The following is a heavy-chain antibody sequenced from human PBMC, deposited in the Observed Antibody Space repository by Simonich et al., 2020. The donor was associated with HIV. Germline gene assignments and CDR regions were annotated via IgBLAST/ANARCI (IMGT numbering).Heavy chain of an antibody. CDR3: ATHGPGSYSSALDI. D-gene: IGHD1-26*01. CDR1: GYTFTDNP. Sequence: QVQLVQSGAEVKNPGASVKVSCKASGYTFTDNPMHWVRQAPGQGLEWVGWINPKSGGADYAQKFQGRVTMTRDKSITTAYMELSRLRSDDTAFYYCATHGPGSYSSALDIWGQGTMVTVSS. V-gene: IGHV1-2*02. CDR2: INPKSGGA. J-gene: IGHJ3*02.